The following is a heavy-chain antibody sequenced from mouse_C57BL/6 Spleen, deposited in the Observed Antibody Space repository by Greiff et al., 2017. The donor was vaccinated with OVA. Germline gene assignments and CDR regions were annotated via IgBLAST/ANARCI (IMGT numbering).Heavy chain of an antibody. V-gene: IGHV1-26*01. Sequence: VQLQQSGPELVKPGASVKISCKASGYTFTDYYMNWVKQSHGKSLEWIGDINPNNGGTSYNQKFKGKATLTVDKSSSTAYMELRCLTSEDSAVYYCARRGGDYWGRGTTLTVSS. J-gene: IGHJ2*01. CDR2: INPNNGGT. CDR3: ARRGGDY. CDR1: GYTFTDYY.